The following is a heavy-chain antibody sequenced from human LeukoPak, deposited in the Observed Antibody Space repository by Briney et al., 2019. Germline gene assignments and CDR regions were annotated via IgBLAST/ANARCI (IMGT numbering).Heavy chain of an antibody. Sequence: GWSLRLSCAASGFTFSDYYMSWIRQAPGKGLEWVSHISRGGSTIYSADSVKGRFTISRDNAKNSLFLQMNSLRAEDTAVYYCAREHYGSGDYWGQGTLVTLSS. CDR2: ISRGGSTI. V-gene: IGHV3-11*01. CDR1: GFTFSDYY. D-gene: IGHD3-10*01. CDR3: AREHYGSGDY. J-gene: IGHJ4*02.